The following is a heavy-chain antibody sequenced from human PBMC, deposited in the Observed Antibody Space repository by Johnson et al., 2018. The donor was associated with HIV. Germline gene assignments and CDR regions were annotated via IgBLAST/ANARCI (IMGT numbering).Heavy chain of an antibody. Sequence: VQLVESGGGLVQPGGSLRLSCTASGFTFSDFRMSWVRQAPGKGLVWVSRINSDGSSTNYADSVKGRFTISRDNAENTLYLQMNSLRAEDTAVYYCAREGTFYYDSSGYDNAFDIWGRGTMVTVSS. CDR2: INSDGSST. J-gene: IGHJ3*02. V-gene: IGHV3-74*01. CDR1: GFTFSDFR. D-gene: IGHD3-22*01. CDR3: AREGTFYYDSSGYDNAFDI.